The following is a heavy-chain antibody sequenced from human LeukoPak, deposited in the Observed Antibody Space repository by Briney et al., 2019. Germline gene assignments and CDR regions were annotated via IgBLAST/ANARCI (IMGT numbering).Heavy chain of an antibody. V-gene: IGHV3-64*01. Sequence: GGSLRLPCAASGFTFSSYAMHWVRQAPGKGLKYVSAISSNGGSTYYANSVKGRFIISRDNSKNTLYLQMGSLRAEDMAVYYCASRGSSWYFDYWGQGTLVTVSS. CDR1: GFTFSSYA. D-gene: IGHD6-13*01. CDR3: ASRGSSWYFDY. CDR2: ISSNGGST. J-gene: IGHJ4*02.